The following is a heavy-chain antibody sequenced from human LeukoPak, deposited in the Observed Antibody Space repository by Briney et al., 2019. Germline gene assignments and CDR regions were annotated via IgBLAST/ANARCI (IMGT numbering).Heavy chain of an antibody. CDR3: ARSVPLGGYKYGYFDY. Sequence: GGSLRLSCAASGFTFSSYAMHWVRQAPGKGLEWVAVISYDGSNKYYADSVKGRFTISRDNSKNTLYLQMNSLRAEDTAVYYCARSVPLGGYKYGYFDYWGQGTLVTVSS. CDR2: ISYDGSNK. CDR1: GFTFSSYA. V-gene: IGHV3-30-3*01. J-gene: IGHJ4*02. D-gene: IGHD5-18*01.